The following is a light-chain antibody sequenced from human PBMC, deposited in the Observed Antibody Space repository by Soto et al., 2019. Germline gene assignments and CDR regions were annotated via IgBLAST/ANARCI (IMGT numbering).Light chain of an antibody. V-gene: IGKV3-20*01. J-gene: IGKJ1*01. CDR2: NVS. CDR3: QQYGVSPET. CDR1: QSVSSAY. Sequence: EIVLTQSPGTLSLSPGERATLSCRASQSVSSAYLAWYQQKPGQAPRLLIYNVSRRATGIPDRFSGSGSGTDFTLTVSRLEPEDFAVYYCQQYGVSPETFGQGTKVDI.